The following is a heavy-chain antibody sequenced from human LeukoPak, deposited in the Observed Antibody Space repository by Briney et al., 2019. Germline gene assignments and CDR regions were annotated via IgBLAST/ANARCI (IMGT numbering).Heavy chain of an antibody. V-gene: IGHV1-8*03. CDR3: ARVPRRGERFDP. J-gene: IGHJ5*02. D-gene: IGHD3-10*01. CDR2: MNPNSANA. Sequence: ASVKVSCKASGYTFTSYDINWVRQATGQGLEWMGWMNPNSANAGYAQKFQGRVTITRNTSISTAYMELGSLRSEDTAVYYCARVPRRGERFDPWGQGTLVTVSS. CDR1: GYTFTSYD.